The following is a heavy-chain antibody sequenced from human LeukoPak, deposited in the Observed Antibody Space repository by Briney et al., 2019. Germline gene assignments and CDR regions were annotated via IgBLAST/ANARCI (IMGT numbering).Heavy chain of an antibody. V-gene: IGHV4-59*08. J-gene: IGHJ4*02. D-gene: IGHD3-22*01. CDR2: IYYSGST. CDR1: GGSISSYY. CDR3: ARTGSYDSNGLDS. Sequence: KPSETLSLTCTVSGGSISSYYWTWIRQPPGKGLEWIGYIYYSGSTNYNPSLKSRVTMSVDTSKNQFSLRLSSVTAADTAVYYCARTGSYDSNGLDSWGQATLVTVSS.